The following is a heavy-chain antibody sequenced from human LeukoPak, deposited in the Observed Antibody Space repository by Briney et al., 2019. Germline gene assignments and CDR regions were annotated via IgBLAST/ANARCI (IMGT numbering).Heavy chain of an antibody. V-gene: IGHV3-23*01. Sequence: TGGSLRLSCAASGFTFSSYAMSWVRQAPGKGLEWVSAISGSGGSTYYADSVKGRFTISRDNSKNTLYLQMNSLRAEDTAVYYCAKGENTYYYDSSGYSFFDYWGQGTLVTVSS. J-gene: IGHJ4*02. D-gene: IGHD3-22*01. CDR3: AKGENTYYYDSSGYSFFDY. CDR1: GFTFSSYA. CDR2: ISGSGGST.